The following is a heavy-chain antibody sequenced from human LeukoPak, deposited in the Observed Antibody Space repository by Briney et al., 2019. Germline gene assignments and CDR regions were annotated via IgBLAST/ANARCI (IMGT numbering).Heavy chain of an antibody. CDR3: ARVWRLAFDY. CDR1: GGTFSSYA. D-gene: IGHD6-19*01. J-gene: IGHJ4*02. CDR2: IIPIFGTA. Sequence: GASVKVSCKASGGTFSSYAISWVRQAPGQGLEWMGRIIPIFGTADYAQKFQGRVTITADKSTSTAYMELSSLRSEDTAVYYCARVWRLAFDYWGQGTLVTVSS. V-gene: IGHV1-69*06.